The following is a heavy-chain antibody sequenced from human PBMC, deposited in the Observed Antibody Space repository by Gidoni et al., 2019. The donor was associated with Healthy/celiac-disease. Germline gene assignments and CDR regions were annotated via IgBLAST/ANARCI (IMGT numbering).Heavy chain of an antibody. V-gene: IGHV3-15*01. CDR3: TTDVTIIVVVITVDY. Sequence: EVQLVESGGGLVKPGGSLRLSCAASGFTLSNAWMSWVRQAPGKGLEVVCRNKSKTDGGTTDYASPGKGRFTNSRDDSKNTVYLQMNSLKTEDTAVYYCTTDVTIIVVVITVDYWGQGTLVTVSS. CDR2: NKSKTDGGTT. J-gene: IGHJ4*02. CDR1: GFTLSNAW. D-gene: IGHD3-22*01.